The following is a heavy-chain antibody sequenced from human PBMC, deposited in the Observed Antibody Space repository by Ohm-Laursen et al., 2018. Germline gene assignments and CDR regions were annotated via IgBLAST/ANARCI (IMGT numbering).Heavy chain of an antibody. CDR3: ARGKGFYDSSGPDY. CDR1: GFNFGAHN. CDR2: INSDGSST. Sequence: SLRLSCAASGFNFGAHNMHWVRQAPGKGLVWVSRINSDGSSTSYADSVKGRFTISRDNAKNTLYLQMNSLRAEDTAVYYCARGKGFYDSSGPDYGGQGTLVTVSS. J-gene: IGHJ4*02. V-gene: IGHV3-74*01. D-gene: IGHD3-22*01.